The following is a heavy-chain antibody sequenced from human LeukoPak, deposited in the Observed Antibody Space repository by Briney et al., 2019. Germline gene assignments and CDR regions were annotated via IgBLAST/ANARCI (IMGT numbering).Heavy chain of an antibody. Sequence: SETLSLTCTVSGGSISSYYWSWIRQPPGKGLEWIGYIYYSGSTNYNPSLKSRVTISVDTSKNQFSLKLSSVTAADTAVYYCARDREVYGMDVWGQGTTVTVS. CDR2: IYYSGST. CDR3: ARDREVYGMDV. V-gene: IGHV4-59*01. CDR1: GGSISSYY. J-gene: IGHJ6*02.